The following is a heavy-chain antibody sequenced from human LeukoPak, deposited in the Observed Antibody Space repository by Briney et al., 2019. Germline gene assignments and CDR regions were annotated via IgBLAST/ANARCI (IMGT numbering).Heavy chain of an antibody. CDR3: ARVQAVVPAAPDY. D-gene: IGHD2-2*01. Sequence: PSETLSLTCTVSGDSITSYYWSWIRQPPGKGLEWIGEINHSGSTNYNPSLKSRVTISVDTSKNQFSLRLSSVTAADTAVYYCARVQAVVPAAPDYWGQGTLVTVSS. V-gene: IGHV4-34*01. CDR1: GDSITSYY. J-gene: IGHJ4*02. CDR2: INHSGST.